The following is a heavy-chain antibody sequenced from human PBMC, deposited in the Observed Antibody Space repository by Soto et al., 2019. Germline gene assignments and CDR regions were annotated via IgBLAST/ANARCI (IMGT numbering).Heavy chain of an antibody. CDR1: GGSFSGYY. CDR3: ARTVIAGRRIDY. V-gene: IGHV4-34*01. Sequence: QVQLQQWGAGLLKPSETLSLTCAVYGGSFSGYYWSWIRQPPGKGLEWIGEINHSGSTNYNPSLKSRVTISVDTSKNQFSLNLSSVTAADTAVYYCARTVIAGRRIDYWGQGTLVTVSS. CDR2: INHSGST. D-gene: IGHD1-20*01. J-gene: IGHJ4*02.